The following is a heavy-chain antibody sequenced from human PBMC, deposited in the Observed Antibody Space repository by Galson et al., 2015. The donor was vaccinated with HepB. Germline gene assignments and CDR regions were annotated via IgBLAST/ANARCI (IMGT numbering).Heavy chain of an antibody. CDR1: YGSISSGADH. J-gene: IGHJ4*02. V-gene: IGHV4-39*01. CDR2: VSHRGST. Sequence: TLSLTCTVSYGSISSGADHWGWVRQSPGKGLEWIGSVSHRGSTFYNPSLKSRVTIFVDTSKNQFSLKMRSVTAADTAVYYCARLFGSGSFWGPLIDCWGQGTLVTVSS. CDR3: ARLFGSGSFWGPLIDC. D-gene: IGHD3-10*01.